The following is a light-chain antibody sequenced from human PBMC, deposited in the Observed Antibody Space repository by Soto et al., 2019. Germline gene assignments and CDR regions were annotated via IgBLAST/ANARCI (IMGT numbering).Light chain of an antibody. V-gene: IGKV1-5*03. CDR2: KAS. Sequence: DIQMTQSPSTLSASVGDRVTITCRASQSISSWLAWYQQTPGKAPKLLIYKASTLTSGVPSRFSGSGAGTDFTLAISSLQPEDSATYYCLQDINYPWTFGQGTQVDIK. CDR3: LQDINYPWT. J-gene: IGKJ1*01. CDR1: QSISSW.